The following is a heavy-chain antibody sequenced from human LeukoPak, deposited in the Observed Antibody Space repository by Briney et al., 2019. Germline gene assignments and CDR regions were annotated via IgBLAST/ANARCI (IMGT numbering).Heavy chain of an antibody. V-gene: IGHV1-46*01. D-gene: IGHD4-17*01. CDR2: INPSGGST. CDR1: GYTFTSYY. CDR3: ARALWPHGDYVQPLDYYYGMDV. Sequence: GASVKVSCKASGYTFTSYYMHWVRQAPGQGLEWMGIINPSGGSTSCAQKFQGRVTMTRDTSTSTVYMELSSLRSEDTAVYYCARALWPHGDYVQPLDYYYGMDVWGQGTTVTVSS. J-gene: IGHJ6*02.